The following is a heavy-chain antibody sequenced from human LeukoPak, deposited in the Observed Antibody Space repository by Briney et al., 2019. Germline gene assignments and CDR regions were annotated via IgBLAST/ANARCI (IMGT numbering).Heavy chain of an antibody. D-gene: IGHD1-26*01. CDR3: AREVGGGATNYFDY. CDR2: IYSADSA. Sequence: GGSLRLSCAASGFTVSRNYMSWVRQAPGKGLEWVSVIYSADSAYYADFVRGRFTISRDNSENTLYLQMNSLRADDTAVYYCAREVGGGATNYFDYWGQGTLVTVSS. J-gene: IGHJ4*02. V-gene: IGHV3-53*01. CDR1: GFTVSRNY.